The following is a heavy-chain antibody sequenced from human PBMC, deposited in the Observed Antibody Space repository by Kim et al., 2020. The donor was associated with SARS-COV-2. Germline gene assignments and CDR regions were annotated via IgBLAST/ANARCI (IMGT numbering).Heavy chain of an antibody. J-gene: IGHJ5*02. Sequence: HGGRQASGKGLEWVGRIRSKANSYATAYAASVKGRFTISRDDSKNTAYLQMNSLKTEDTAVYYCTSMYYYDSSGYREENNWFDPCGQGTLAT. CDR2: IRSKANSYAT. V-gene: IGHV3-73*01. CDR3: TSMYYYDSSGYREENNWFDP. D-gene: IGHD3-22*01.